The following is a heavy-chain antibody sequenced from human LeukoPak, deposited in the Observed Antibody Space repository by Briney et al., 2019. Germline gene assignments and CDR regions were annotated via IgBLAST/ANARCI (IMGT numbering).Heavy chain of an antibody. V-gene: IGHV4-34*01. CDR1: GGSFSGYY. D-gene: IGHD4-17*01. J-gene: IGHJ4*02. CDR2: INHSGST. Sequence: KTSETLSLTCAVYGGSFSGYYRSWIRQPPGKGLEWIGEINHSGSTTYNPSLKNRLTTSVDTSKNQFSLKLSSVTAAETAVYYCARGRGDYGDENRLRDFDYWGQGTLVTVSS. CDR3: ARGRGDYGDENRLRDFDY.